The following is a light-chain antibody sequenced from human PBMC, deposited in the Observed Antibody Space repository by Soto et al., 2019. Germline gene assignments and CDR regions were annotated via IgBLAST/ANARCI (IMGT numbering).Light chain of an antibody. V-gene: IGKV3-15*01. CDR2: GAS. J-gene: IGKJ5*01. CDR1: QSVSTN. CDR3: QQYDNWPIT. Sequence: EIAMTQSPASLSVSPGERATLSCRASQSVSTNLAWYQQKPGQAPRLLMYGASTRAIGIPARFTGGGSGTEFTLTINSLQPEDLTFYYCQQYDNWPITFGQGTRLEI.